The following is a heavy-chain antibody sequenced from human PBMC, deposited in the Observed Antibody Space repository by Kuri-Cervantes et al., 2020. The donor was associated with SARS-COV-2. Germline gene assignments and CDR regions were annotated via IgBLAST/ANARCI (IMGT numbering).Heavy chain of an antibody. Sequence: GGSLRLSCAASGFTFSSYSMNWVRQAPGKGLEWVSYISSSSSTIYYADSVKGRFTISRDNAKNSLYLQKNSLRAEDTAVYYCARDLSSGLWAFDYWGQGTLVTVSS. CDR3: ARDLSSGLWAFDY. J-gene: IGHJ4*02. D-gene: IGHD5-18*01. V-gene: IGHV3-48*01. CDR2: ISSSSSTI. CDR1: GFTFSSYS.